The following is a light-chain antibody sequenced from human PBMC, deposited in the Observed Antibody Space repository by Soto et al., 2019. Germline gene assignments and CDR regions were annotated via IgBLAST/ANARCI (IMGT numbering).Light chain of an antibody. CDR1: SSDVGGYDY. V-gene: IGLV2-14*01. CDR3: SSYSISTAYL. CDR2: EVN. J-gene: IGLJ1*01. Sequence: QSVLTQPASVSGSPGQSITISCTGTSSDVGGYDYVSWYQLHPGKAPKLMVFEVNNRPSGVSYRFSGSKSGNTASLTISGLQAEDEADYFCSSYSISTAYLFGNGTKLTVL.